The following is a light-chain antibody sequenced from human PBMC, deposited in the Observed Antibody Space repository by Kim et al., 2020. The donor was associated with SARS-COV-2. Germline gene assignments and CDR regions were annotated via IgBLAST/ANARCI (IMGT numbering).Light chain of an antibody. J-gene: IGLJ1*01. CDR2: EVN. Sequence: QSALTQPPSASGSPGQSVSISCTGTSSDVGGNNYVSWYQQHPGKAPKLMIYEVNKRPSGVPDRFSGSKSGNTASLTVSGLQAEDEADYYCSSYAGTNDSYVFGTGTKVTVL. V-gene: IGLV2-8*01. CDR1: SSDVGGNNY. CDR3: SSYAGTNDSYV.